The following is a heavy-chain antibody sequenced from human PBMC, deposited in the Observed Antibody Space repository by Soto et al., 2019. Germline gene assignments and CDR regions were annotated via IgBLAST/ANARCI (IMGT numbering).Heavy chain of an antibody. V-gene: IGHV4-34*01. CDR2: INHSGST. Sequence: SETLSLTCAVYGGSFSGYYWSWIRQPPGKGLEWIGEINHSGSTNYNPSLKSRVTISVDTSKNQFSLKLSSVTAADTAVYYCARYSNGILTGYYFDYWGQGTLVTVSS. CDR1: GGSFSGYY. CDR3: ARYSNGILTGYYFDY. D-gene: IGHD3-9*01. J-gene: IGHJ4*02.